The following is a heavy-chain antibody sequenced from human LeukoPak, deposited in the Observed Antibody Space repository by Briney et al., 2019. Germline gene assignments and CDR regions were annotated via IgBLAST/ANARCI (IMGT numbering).Heavy chain of an antibody. CDR2: IYSGDST. J-gene: IGHJ4*02. V-gene: IGHV3-66*02. CDR1: GFSTNY. CDR3: ARDLWDATGY. Sequence: GGSLRLSCAVSGFSTNYMSWVRQAPGKGLEWVSVIYSGDSTYYADSVKGRFTISRAISKNTLYLQMNSLRSEDTAVYHCARDLWDATGYWGQGTLVTVSS. D-gene: IGHD3-3*01.